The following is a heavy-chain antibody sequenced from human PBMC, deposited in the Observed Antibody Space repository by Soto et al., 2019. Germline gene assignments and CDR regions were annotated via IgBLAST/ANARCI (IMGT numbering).Heavy chain of an antibody. D-gene: IGHD3-9*01. V-gene: IGHV4-34*01. Sequence: PSETLSLTCAVYGGSFSGYYWSWIRQPPGKGLEWIGEINHSGSTNYNPSLKSRVTISVDTSKNQFSLKLSSVTAADTAVYYCAREPYYDILTGYPKYFDFWGQGTLVTVS. J-gene: IGHJ4*02. CDR1: GGSFSGYY. CDR2: INHSGST. CDR3: AREPYYDILTGYPKYFDF.